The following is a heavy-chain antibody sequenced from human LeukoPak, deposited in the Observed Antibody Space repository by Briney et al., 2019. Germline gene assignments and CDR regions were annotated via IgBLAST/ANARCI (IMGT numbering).Heavy chain of an antibody. CDR3: ASPASGSGSSRLDY. V-gene: IGHV4-59*01. J-gene: IGHJ4*02. D-gene: IGHD3-10*01. CDR2: AYYSGST. CDR1: GGSISSYY. Sequence: SETLSLTCTVSGGSISSYYWSWIRQPPGKGLEWIGYAYYSGSTNYNPSLKSRVTISVDTSKNQFSLKLSSVTAADTAVYYCASPASGSGSSRLDYWGQGTLVTVSS.